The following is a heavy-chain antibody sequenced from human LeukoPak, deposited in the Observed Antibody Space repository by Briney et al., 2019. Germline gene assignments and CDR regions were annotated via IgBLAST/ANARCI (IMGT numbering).Heavy chain of an antibody. CDR1: GGSISSGSYY. CDR3: AREGYDSL. V-gene: IGHV4-61*09. J-gene: IGHJ4*02. CDR2: IYTSGST. Sequence: SEALSLTCTVSGGSISSGSYYWSWIRQPAGKGLEWIGHIYTSGSTNYNPSLKSRVTISVDTSKNQFSLKLTSVTAADTAVYYCAREGYDSLWGQGTLVTVSS. D-gene: IGHD3-3*01.